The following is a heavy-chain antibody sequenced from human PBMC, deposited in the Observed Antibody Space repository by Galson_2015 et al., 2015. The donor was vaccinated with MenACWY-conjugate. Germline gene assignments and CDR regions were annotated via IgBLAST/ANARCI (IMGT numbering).Heavy chain of an antibody. D-gene: IGHD5-18*01. CDR1: GLTFCRYR. J-gene: IGHJ5*02. CDR2: IGGSGSYI. CDR3: ARTASSVPP. Sequence: SLRLSYAACGLTFCRYRMNWVRPAPGRGLEGVSCIGGSGSYISYADSVKGRFTITRDNAENSLYLQMDSLRVEDTAVYYCARTASSVPPWGQGTLVTVSS. V-gene: IGHV3-21*06.